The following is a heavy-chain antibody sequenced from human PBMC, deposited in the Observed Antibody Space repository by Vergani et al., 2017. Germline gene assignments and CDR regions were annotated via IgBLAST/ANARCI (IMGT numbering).Heavy chain of an antibody. J-gene: IGHJ3*01. V-gene: IGHV3-48*01. Sequence: QLVESGGGWVQPGGSLRLSCVVSGFDFSSYIMNWVRQAPGKGLEWVSFVSTGTKSQSYAESVKGRFTISRDSAKNSLYLQMDSLRAEDTAVYYCAREYRSTSGRAFDFWGQGTKVTVSS. CDR1: GFDFSSYI. D-gene: IGHD6-6*01. CDR2: VSTGTKSQ. CDR3: AREYRSTSGRAFDF.